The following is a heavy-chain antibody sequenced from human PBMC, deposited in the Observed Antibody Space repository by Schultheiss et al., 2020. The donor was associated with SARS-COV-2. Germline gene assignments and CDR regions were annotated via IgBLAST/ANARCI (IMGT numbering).Heavy chain of an antibody. CDR1: GGSISSYY. CDR2: IYYSGST. CDR3: ARGFSGIAVADNWFDP. D-gene: IGHD6-19*01. J-gene: IGHJ5*02. Sequence: GSLRLSCTVSGGSISSYYWSWIRQPPGKGLEWIGYIYYSGSTNYNPSLKSRVTISVDTSKNQFSLKLSSVTAADTAVYYCARGFSGIAVADNWFDPWGQGTLVTVSS. V-gene: IGHV4-59*01.